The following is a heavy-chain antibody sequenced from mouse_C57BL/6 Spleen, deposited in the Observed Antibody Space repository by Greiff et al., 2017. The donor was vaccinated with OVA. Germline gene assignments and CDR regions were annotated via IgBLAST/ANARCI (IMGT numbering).Heavy chain of an antibody. Sequence: EVKLVESGGGLVKPGGSLKLSCAASGFTFSSYAMSWVRQTPEKRLEWVATISDGGSYTYYPDNVKGRFTISRDNAKNNLYLQMSHLKSEDTAMYYCARDPTGPYGVYYFDYWGQGTTLTVSS. D-gene: IGHD4-1*02. CDR1: GFTFSSYA. J-gene: IGHJ2*01. CDR2: ISDGGSYT. V-gene: IGHV5-4*01. CDR3: ARDPTGPYGVYYFDY.